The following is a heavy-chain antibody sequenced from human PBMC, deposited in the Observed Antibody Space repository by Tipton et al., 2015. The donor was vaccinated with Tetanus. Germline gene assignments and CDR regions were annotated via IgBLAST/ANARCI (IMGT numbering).Heavy chain of an antibody. J-gene: IGHJ1*01. CDR2: IYNTGNA. CDR1: GGSISSTNYY. Sequence: TLSLTCTVSGGSISSTNYYWGWIRQPPGKGLEWIGSIYNTGNAYYNPAPTSRVTMSVDTSKIQFSLRLRSVTAADTAVYYCVANDGGLEHGQHWGQGTLVTVSS. V-gene: IGHV4-39*01. CDR3: VANDGGLEHGQH. D-gene: IGHD2-8*01.